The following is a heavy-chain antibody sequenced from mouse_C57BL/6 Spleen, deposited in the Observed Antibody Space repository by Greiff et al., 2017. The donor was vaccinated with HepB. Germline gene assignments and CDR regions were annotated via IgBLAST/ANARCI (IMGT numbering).Heavy chain of an antibody. D-gene: IGHD2-5*01. CDR1: GYTFTDYN. CDR3: AISNYFYYAMDY. V-gene: IGHV1-22*01. CDR2: INPNNGGT. Sequence: EVKLMESGPELVKPGASVKMSCKASGYTFTDYNMHWVKQSHGKSLEWIGYINPNNGGTSYNQKFKGKATLTVNKSSSTAYMELRSLTSEDSAVYYCAISNYFYYAMDYWGQGTSVTVSS. J-gene: IGHJ4*01.